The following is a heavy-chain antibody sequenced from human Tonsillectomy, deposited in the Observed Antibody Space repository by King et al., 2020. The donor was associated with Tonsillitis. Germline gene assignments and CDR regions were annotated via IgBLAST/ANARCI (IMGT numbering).Heavy chain of an antibody. CDR2: IDPSDSYT. Sequence: DVQLVESGAEVKKPGESLRISCKGSGYSFTSYWISWVRQMPGKGLEWMGRIDPSDSYTNYSPSFQGHVTISADKSISTAYLQWSSLKASDTAMYYCASHYYDSLTGYYLPFFDYWGQGTLVTVSS. D-gene: IGHD3-9*01. V-gene: IGHV5-10-1*03. CDR1: GYSFTSYW. J-gene: IGHJ4*02. CDR3: ASHYYDSLTGYYLPFFDY.